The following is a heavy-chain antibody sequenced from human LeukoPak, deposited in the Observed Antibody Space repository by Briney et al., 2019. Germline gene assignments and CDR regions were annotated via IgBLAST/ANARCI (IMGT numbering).Heavy chain of an antibody. CDR3: ARGEQWLPS. J-gene: IGHJ5*02. D-gene: IGHD6-19*01. Sequence: ASVKVSCKASGYTFTSYAIHWVRQAPGQGLEWMGWMNPNSGNTGYAQKFQGRVTITWNTSINTAYMELNSLRSEDTAVYYCARGEQWLPSWGQGTLVTVS. CDR2: MNPNSGNT. V-gene: IGHV1-8*03. CDR1: GYTFTSYA.